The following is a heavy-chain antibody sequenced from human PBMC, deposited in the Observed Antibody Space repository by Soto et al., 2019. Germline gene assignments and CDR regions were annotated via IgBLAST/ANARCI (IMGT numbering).Heavy chain of an antibody. V-gene: IGHV1-18*01. CDR3: ARDDPAIQP. J-gene: IGHJ1*01. Sequence: ASVKVSCKASGYTFSSYSISWVRQAPGQGLEWMGWISAYNGNTNYGQKLQGRVTMTTDTSTNTAYMELRSLRSDDTAVYYCARDDPAIQPWGQGTLVTVSS. CDR2: ISAYNGNT. CDR1: GYTFSSYS.